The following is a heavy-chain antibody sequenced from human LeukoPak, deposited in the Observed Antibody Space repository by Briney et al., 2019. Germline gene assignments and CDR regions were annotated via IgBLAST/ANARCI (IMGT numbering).Heavy chain of an antibody. CDR2: MSGNSGGR. J-gene: IGHJ5*02. V-gene: IGHV1-2*02. Sequence: ASVPVSCKASRYTFTRYYMHGVRQPPAKGLAGMGWMSGNSGGRSYAQKFQGRVTMTSDTFISTAYMELIRLRSDATAVYYGARYVLLGVTTGRFDPWGQGTLVTVSS. CDR3: ARYVLLGVTTGRFDP. CDR1: RYTFTRYY. D-gene: IGHD4-17*01.